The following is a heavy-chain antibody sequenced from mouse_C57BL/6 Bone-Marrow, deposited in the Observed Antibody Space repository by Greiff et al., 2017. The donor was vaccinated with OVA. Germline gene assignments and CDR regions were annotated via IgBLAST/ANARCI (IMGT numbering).Heavy chain of an antibody. J-gene: IGHJ2*01. D-gene: IGHD1-1*01. CDR2: INPNNGGT. V-gene: IGHV1-26*01. CDR3: AREITTVVPFDY. CDR1: GYTFTDYY. Sequence: EVQLQQSGPELVKPGASVKISCKASGYTFTDYYMNWVKQSHGKSLEWIGDINPNNGGTSYNQKFKGKATLTVDKSSSTAYMELRSLTSEDSAVYYCAREITTVVPFDYWGQGTTLTVSS.